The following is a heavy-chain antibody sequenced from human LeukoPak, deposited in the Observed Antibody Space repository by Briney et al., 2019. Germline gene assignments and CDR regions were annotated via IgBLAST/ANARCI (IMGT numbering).Heavy chain of an antibody. CDR1: GGTFSSYA. J-gene: IGHJ4*02. CDR2: IIPIFGTA. D-gene: IGHD6-19*01. CDR3: ARADGAVAGGFDY. Sequence: SVKVSCKASGGTFSSYAISWVRQAPGQGLEWMGGIIPIFGTANYALKFQGRVTITADESTSTAYMELSSLRSEDTAVYYCARADGAVAGGFDYWGQGTLVTVSS. V-gene: IGHV1-69*13.